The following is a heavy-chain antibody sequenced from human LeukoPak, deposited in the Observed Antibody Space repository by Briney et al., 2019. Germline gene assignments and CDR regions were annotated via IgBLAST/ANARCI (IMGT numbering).Heavy chain of an antibody. CDR3: ARVGKYYYYGMDV. Sequence: SETLSLTCAVYGGSFSGYYWSWIRQPPGKGLEWIGEINHSGSTNYNPSLKSRVTMSVDTSKNQFSLKLSSVTAADTAVYYCARVGKYYYYGMDVWGQGTTVTVSS. D-gene: IGHD1-26*01. V-gene: IGHV4-34*01. CDR2: INHSGST. CDR1: GGSFSGYY. J-gene: IGHJ6*02.